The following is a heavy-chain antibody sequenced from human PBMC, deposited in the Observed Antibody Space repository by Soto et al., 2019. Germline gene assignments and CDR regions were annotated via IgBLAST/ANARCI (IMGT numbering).Heavy chain of an antibody. D-gene: IGHD1-26*01. CDR2: ISSRGTT. J-gene: IGHJ4*02. CDR3: ARDGIVGTVFDY. CDR1: GDSFLSDGFY. Sequence: PSETLSLTCSGDSFLSDGFYWTWIRQPPGKGLEWLGYISSRGTTYYNPSLKGRVAISVDTSKNHLSLRLRSVTPDDTAVYSCARDGIVGTVFDYWGQGILVTVSS. V-gene: IGHV4-61*03.